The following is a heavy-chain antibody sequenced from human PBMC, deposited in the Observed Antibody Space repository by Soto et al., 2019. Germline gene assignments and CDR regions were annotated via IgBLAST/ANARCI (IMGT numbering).Heavy chain of an antibody. V-gene: IGHV4-39*01. D-gene: IGHD3-10*01. J-gene: IGHJ4*02. Sequence: PSETLSLTCTVSGDSVTNSSYYWGWIRQSPGKGLEWIGSVYYRGRSYSKSSVKSRVTISVDTSKNQFSLSLNSVTASDTAVYFFVSQRSPVPTRDYFYYGGPGPLGTVFS. CDR2: VYYRGRS. CDR1: GDSVTNSSYY. CDR3: VSQRSPVPTRDYFYY.